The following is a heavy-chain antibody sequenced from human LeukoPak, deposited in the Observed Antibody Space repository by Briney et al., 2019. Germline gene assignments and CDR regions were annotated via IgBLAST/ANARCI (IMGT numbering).Heavy chain of an antibody. CDR1: GGSISSYY. D-gene: IGHD5-24*01. J-gene: IGHJ4*02. CDR2: IYYSGST. CDR3: ARGREMATSRDY. V-gene: IGHV4-59*08. Sequence: PSETLSLTCTVSGGSISSYYWSWIRQPPGKGLEWIGYIYYSGSTNYNPSLKSRVTISVDTSKNQSSLKLSSVTAADTAVYYCARGREMATSRDYWGQGTLVTVSS.